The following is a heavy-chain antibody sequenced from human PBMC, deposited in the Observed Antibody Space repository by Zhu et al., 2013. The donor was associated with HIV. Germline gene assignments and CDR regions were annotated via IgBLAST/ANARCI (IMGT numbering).Heavy chain of an antibody. J-gene: IGHJ4*02. D-gene: IGHD2-8*02. CDR3: VRGPRGTGAVWGFDH. CDR2: IYYNGST. CDR1: GGSVSSGTHF. Sequence: QVQLQESGPGLVKPSETLALTCTVSGGSVSSGTHFWSWIRQPPGKRLEWIGFIYYNGSTHYNPSLKSRVTMSVDTSKDQFSLQLSSVTAADTAVYYCVRGPRGTGAVWGFDHWGQGTLVTVSS. V-gene: IGHV4-61*01.